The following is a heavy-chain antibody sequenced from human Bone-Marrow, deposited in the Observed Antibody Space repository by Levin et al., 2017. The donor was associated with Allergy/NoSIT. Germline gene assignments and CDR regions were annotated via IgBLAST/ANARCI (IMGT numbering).Heavy chain of an antibody. CDR1: GFSFREYG. CDR3: AGHGSGWYSEVDF. CDR2: IWFDGTEK. V-gene: IGHV3-33*01. D-gene: IGHD6-19*01. Sequence: GGSLRLSCAASGFSFREYGMQWVRQAPGKGLEWVALIWFDGTEKYYADPVKGRFTISRDKAENTPSLQMNNLRVEDTAVYYCAGHGSGWYSEVDFWGQGTRVTVSS. J-gene: IGHJ4*02.